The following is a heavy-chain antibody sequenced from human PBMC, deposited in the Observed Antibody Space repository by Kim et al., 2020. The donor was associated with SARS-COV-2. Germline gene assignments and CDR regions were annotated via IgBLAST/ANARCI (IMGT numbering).Heavy chain of an antibody. J-gene: IGHJ4*02. CDR3: VRVGLCSGGDCYAPLDN. CDR1: GFNFSGHS. D-gene: IGHD2-15*01. CDR2: VSPDGSKT. V-gene: IGHV3-30*04. Sequence: GGSLRLSCAASGFNFSGHSMHGVRQAPGKGLDWVAIVSPDGSKTFYADAVKGRFTISRDNSKKTLSLQMNSLRVEETAVYYCVRVGLCSGGDCYAPLDNWGQGTQVTVSS.